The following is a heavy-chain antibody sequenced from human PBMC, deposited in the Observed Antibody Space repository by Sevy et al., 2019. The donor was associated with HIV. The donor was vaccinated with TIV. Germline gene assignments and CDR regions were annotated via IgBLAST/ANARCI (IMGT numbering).Heavy chain of an antibody. CDR1: GGSISRSSYD. CDR3: ARQGGIVDRAFDN. J-gene: IGHJ4*02. V-gene: IGHV4-39*01. D-gene: IGHD2-21*01. Sequence: SETLSLTCTVSGGSISRSSYDWGWIRQPPGKGLEWIGSMFFSGNTYYNPSLKSRVTIFVDRSKNQISLRLTSVTAADTAVYYCARQGGIVDRAFDNRGQGTLVTVSS. CDR2: MFFSGNT.